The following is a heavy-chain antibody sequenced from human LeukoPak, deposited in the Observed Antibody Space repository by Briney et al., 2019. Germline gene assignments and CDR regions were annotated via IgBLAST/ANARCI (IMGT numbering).Heavy chain of an antibody. V-gene: IGHV4-39*07. CDR1: GGSISSSSYY. CDR3: ARYLGTLTYDSSGYYYSSY. J-gene: IGHJ4*02. D-gene: IGHD3-22*01. CDR2: IYYSGST. Sequence: SETLSLTCTVSGGSISSSSYYWGWIRQPPGKGLEWIGSIYYSGSTYYNPSLKSRVTISVDTSKNQFSLKLSSVTAADTAVYYCARYLGTLTYDSSGYYYSSYWGQGTLVTVSS.